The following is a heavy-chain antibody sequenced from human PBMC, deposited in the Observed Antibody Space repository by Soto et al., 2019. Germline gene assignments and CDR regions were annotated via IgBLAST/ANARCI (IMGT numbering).Heavy chain of an antibody. CDR2: ISGSDDGT. CDR3: AGPGYSSQDY. D-gene: IGHD5-18*01. Sequence: GGSLRLSCAASGFTFSSFALSWVRQAPGKGLEWVSAISGSDDGTDYADSVKGRFTISRDNSKNTLYLQMNSLRAEDTAVYYCAGPGYSSQDYWGQGALVTVSS. J-gene: IGHJ4*02. V-gene: IGHV3-23*01. CDR1: GFTFSSFA.